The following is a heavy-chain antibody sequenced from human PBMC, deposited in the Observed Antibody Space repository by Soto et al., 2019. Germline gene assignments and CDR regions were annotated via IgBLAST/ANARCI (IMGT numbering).Heavy chain of an antibody. D-gene: IGHD3-3*01. V-gene: IGHV2-5*02. CDR1: GFSRTTSGVG. CDR3: AHRVLRTVFGLVMTTAIYFDF. Sequence: QITLNESGPTLVKPRQTLTLTCTFYGFSRTTSGVGVGWIRQSPGKAPEWLALISWDDDKRYSPFLKSRLTITKDTSKNQVVLTMADLDPADTATYYCAHRVLRTVFGLVMTTAIYFDFWGQGTPVAVSS. J-gene: IGHJ4*02. CDR2: ISWDDDK.